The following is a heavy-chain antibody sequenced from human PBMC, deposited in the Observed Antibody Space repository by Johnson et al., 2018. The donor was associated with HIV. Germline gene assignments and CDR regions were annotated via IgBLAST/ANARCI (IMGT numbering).Heavy chain of an antibody. V-gene: IGHV3-30-3*01. CDR3: ARLSEHIVVVTAWADAFDI. J-gene: IGHJ3*02. CDR2: ISFDGGAI. Sequence: QVQLVESGGGVVQPGRSLRLSCSASGFSFNDYAMHWVRQAPGKGLEWVAVISFDGGAIYYADSVKGRFTVSRDNAKNLLYLQMHSLRAEDTAVYYCARLSEHIVVVTAWADAFDIWGQGTMVTVSS. CDR1: GFSFNDYA. D-gene: IGHD2-21*02.